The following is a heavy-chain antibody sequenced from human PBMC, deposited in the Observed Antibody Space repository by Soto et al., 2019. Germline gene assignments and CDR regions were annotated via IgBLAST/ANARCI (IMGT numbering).Heavy chain of an antibody. CDR2: ISYDGSNK. Sequence: QVQLVESGGRVVQPGRSLRLSCAASGFTFSSYAMHWVRQAPGKGLEWVAVISYDGSNKYYADSEKGRFTISRDNSKNTLYLQMNSLRAEDTAVYYCARGTSGWVDWGQGTLVTVSS. J-gene: IGHJ4*02. D-gene: IGHD6-19*01. V-gene: IGHV3-30-3*01. CDR1: GFTFSSYA. CDR3: ARGTSGWVD.